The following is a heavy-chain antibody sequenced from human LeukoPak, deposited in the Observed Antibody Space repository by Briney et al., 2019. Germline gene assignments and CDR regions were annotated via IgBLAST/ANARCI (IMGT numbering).Heavy chain of an antibody. CDR1: GGSIKKYY. J-gene: IGHJ3*02. CDR3: ARGRYCSADICSGGDAFDI. V-gene: IGHV4-4*07. D-gene: IGHD2-15*01. Sequence: PSETPSLTRTVSGGSIKKYYWSWVRQPPREGPEWVWRVYTRGSTNYNPSLKSRVTMSVDTSKNQFSLKLSSVTAADTAVYYCARGRYCSADICSGGDAFDIWGQGTMVSVSS. CDR2: VYTRGST.